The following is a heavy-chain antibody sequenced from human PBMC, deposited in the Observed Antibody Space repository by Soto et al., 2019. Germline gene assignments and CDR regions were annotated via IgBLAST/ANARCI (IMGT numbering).Heavy chain of an antibody. D-gene: IGHD4-4*01. CDR2: IYPGDSDT. V-gene: IGHV5-51*01. CDR3: ARSMTTVTTDGAFDI. CDR1: GYSFTSYW. J-gene: IGHJ3*02. Sequence: GESLKISCKGSGYSFTSYWIGWVRQMPGKGLEGMGIIYPGDSDTRYSPSFQGQVTISADKSISTAYLQWSSLKASDTAMYYCARSMTTVTTDGAFDIWAQGTMATVSS.